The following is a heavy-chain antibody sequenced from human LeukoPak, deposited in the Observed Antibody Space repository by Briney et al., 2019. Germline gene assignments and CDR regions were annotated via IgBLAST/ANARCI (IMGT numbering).Heavy chain of an antibody. CDR3: ARDDYADYPIRADV. CDR1: GYTFTDYF. D-gene: IGHD4-17*01. J-gene: IGHJ3*01. V-gene: IGHV1-2*02. Sequence: GASVKVSCKASGYTFTDYFMHWVRQAPGQGLEWMGWINPKSGGTNYAQEFQGRVTMTRDTSIRTAYMELTRLRSDDTAVYYCARDDYADYPIRADVRGQGTMVTVSS. CDR2: INPKSGGT.